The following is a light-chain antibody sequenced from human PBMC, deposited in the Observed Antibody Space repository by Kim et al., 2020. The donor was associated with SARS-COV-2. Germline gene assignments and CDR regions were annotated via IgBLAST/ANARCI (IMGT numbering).Light chain of an antibody. CDR3: QQYNSYPWT. CDR1: QSISSW. J-gene: IGKJ1*01. CDR2: DAS. Sequence: ASVGDRVTITCRASQSISSWLAWYQQKPGKAPQLLIYDASSLESGVPSRFSGSGSGTEFTLTISSLQPDDFATYYCQQYNSYPWTFGQGTKVEIK. V-gene: IGKV1-5*01.